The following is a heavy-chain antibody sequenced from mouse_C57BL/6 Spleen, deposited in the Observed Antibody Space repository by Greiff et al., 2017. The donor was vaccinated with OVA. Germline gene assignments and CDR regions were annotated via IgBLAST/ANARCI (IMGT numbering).Heavy chain of an antibody. CDR1: GFSLTSYG. CDR3: ATDYYGSSYGYFEV. J-gene: IGHJ1*03. D-gene: IGHD1-1*01. Sequence: VQLQQSGPGLVQPSQSLSITCTVSGFSLTSYGVHWVRQSPGTGLEWLGVIWRGGSTDYNAAFMSRLSITKDNSKSQVFFKMNSLQADDTAIYYCATDYYGSSYGYFEVWGTGTTVTVSS. CDR2: IWRGGST. V-gene: IGHV2-5*01.